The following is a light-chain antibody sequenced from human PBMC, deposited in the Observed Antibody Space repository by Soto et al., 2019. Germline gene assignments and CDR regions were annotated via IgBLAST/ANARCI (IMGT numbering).Light chain of an antibody. CDR3: QQRSNWPPWT. CDR2: DAS. J-gene: IGKJ1*01. CDR1: QSVSSY. V-gene: IGKV3-11*01. Sequence: EIVLIQSPATLSLSPGARATLSCRASQSVSSYLAWYQQKPGQAPRLLIYDASNRATGIPARFSGSGSGTDFTLTISSLEPEDLAVYYCQQRSNWPPWTVGQGTKVDNK.